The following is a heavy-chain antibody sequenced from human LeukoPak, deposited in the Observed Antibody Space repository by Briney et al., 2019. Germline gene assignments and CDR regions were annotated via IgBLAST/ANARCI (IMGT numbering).Heavy chain of an antibody. Sequence: SETLSLTCTVSGGSISSSSFYWSWIRQPAGKGLEWIGRIYSSGSTNYNPSLESRVTMSVDTSKNQLSLKLSSATAADTAVYYCARDVVAAAGTWDYWGQGTLVTVSS. V-gene: IGHV4-61*02. CDR2: IYSSGST. CDR3: ARDVVAAAGTWDY. D-gene: IGHD6-13*01. CDR1: GGSISSSSFY. J-gene: IGHJ4*02.